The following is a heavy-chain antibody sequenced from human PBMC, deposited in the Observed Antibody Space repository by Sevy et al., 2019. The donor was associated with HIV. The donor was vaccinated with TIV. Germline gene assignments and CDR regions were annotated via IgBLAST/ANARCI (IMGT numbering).Heavy chain of an antibody. V-gene: IGHV3-30*04. J-gene: IGHJ4*02. D-gene: IGHD3-16*01. CDR1: GFTFSSYA. Sequence: GGSLRLSCAASGFTFSSYAMHWVRQAPGKGLEWVAVISYDGSNKYYADSVKGRFTISRDNSKNTLYLQMNSLRAEDTAVYYWARGGERYVEYYFDYWGQGTLVTVSS. CDR3: ARGGERYVEYYFDY. CDR2: ISYDGSNK.